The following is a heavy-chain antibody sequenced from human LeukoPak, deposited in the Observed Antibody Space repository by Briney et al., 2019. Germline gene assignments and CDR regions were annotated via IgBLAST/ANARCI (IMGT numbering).Heavy chain of an antibody. Sequence: NPSEILSLTCTVSGGSISSYYWSWIRQTPGKGLEWIGYIYYSASTNYNLSLKSRVNISVDTSKTQFSLKLSSVTAADTALYYCASLYCSSTRCYLFHWGQGTL. CDR3: ASLYCSSTRCYLFH. CDR2: IYYSAST. V-gene: IGHV4-59*08. J-gene: IGHJ4*02. D-gene: IGHD2-2*01. CDR1: GGSISSYY.